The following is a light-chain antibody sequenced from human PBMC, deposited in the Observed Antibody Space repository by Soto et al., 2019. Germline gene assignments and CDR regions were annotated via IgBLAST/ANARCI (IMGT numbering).Light chain of an antibody. J-gene: IGLJ2*01. CDR1: GSDVGGYKY. Sequence: QSVLTQPASVSGSPGQSITISCTGTGSDVGGYKYVSWYQQYPGKAPKLIIFEVTNRPSGVSNRFSGTKSASTASLTISGLQAEDEADYYCNSYSSSGTVVFGGGNQLTVL. CDR3: NSYSSSGTVV. CDR2: EVT. V-gene: IGLV2-14*01.